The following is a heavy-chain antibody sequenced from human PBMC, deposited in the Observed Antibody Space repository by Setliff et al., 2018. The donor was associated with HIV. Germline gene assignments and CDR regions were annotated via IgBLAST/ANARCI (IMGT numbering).Heavy chain of an antibody. J-gene: IGHJ3*02. CDR3: ARESSEVPAFLFDI. CDR2: IYGSGIT. V-gene: IGHV4-4*07. Sequence: SETLSLTCTVSGGSITNHYWSWIRQPAGKGLEWIGRIYGSGITSYNPSLQRPVTMSVDTSKNQFSLRLNFVTAADTAVYFWARESSEVPAFLFDIWGQGNMVTVSS. D-gene: IGHD2-2*01. CDR1: GGSITNHY.